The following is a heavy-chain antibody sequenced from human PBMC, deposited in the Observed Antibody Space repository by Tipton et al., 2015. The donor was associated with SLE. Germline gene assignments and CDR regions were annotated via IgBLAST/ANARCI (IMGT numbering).Heavy chain of an antibody. CDR1: GGSFSGHY. Sequence: TLSLTCAVYGGSFSGHYWSWIRQPPGKGLEWIGSIYHTGSTYYNPSLRSRVTISVDTSKNQFSLRLSSLTAADTAVYYCVKGLRRVSIFDDSFEMWGQGTVVTISS. J-gene: IGHJ3*02. D-gene: IGHD3-3*02. CDR3: VKGLRRVSIFDDSFEM. CDR2: IYHTGST. V-gene: IGHV4-34*01.